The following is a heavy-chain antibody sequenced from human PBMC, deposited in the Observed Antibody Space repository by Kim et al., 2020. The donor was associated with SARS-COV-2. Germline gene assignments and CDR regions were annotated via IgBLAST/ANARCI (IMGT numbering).Heavy chain of an antibody. CDR3: GRGTAVDNFDF. D-gene: IGHD2-21*02. CDR1: GYSFTNYW. Sequence: GESLKISCQASGYSFTNYWIGWVRQVPGKGPEWMGIIYPGDSHTRYSPSFQGQVTISADRSTSMSYVQRSSLKASDTAMYYRGRGTAVDNFDFWGPGTLVTVSS. CDR2: IYPGDSHT. V-gene: IGHV5-51*01. J-gene: IGHJ4*02.